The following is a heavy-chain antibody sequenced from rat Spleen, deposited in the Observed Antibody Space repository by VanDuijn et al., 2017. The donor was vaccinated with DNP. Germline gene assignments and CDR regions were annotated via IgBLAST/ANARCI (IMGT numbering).Heavy chain of an antibody. V-gene: IGHV5-7*01. D-gene: IGHD1-12*03. CDR3: ARGYSPMDA. J-gene: IGHJ4*01. Sequence: EVQLVESGGGLVQPGRSLKLSCVASGLTFSDYSMAWVRQAPKKGLEWVATIVYDGSGSYYGDSVTGRFTISRDNAKSTLYLQMDSLRSEDTATYYCARGYSPMDAWGQGTSVTVSS. CDR2: IVYDGSGS. CDR1: GLTFSDYS.